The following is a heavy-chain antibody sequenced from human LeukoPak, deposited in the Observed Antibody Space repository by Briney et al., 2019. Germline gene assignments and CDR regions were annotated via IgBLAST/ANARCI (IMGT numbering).Heavy chain of an antibody. CDR2: FDPEDGET. J-gene: IGHJ6*03. CDR1: GYTLTELS. V-gene: IGHV1-24*01. CDR3: ATANRIAAAGRPLAYYYYYMDV. D-gene: IGHD6-13*01. Sequence: ASVKVSCKVSGYTLTELSMHWVRQAPGKGLEWMGGFDPEDGETIYAQKFQGRVTMTEDTSTDTAYMELSSLRSEDTAVYYCATANRIAAAGRPLAYYYYYMDVWGKGTTVTISS.